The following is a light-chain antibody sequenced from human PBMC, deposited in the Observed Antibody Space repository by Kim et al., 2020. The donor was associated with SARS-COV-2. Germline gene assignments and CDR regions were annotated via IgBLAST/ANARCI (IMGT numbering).Light chain of an antibody. CDR2: AKT. Sequence: SSELTQDPAVSVALGQTARITCQGDSLRRNSASWYQQKPGQAPILVIYAKTNRPSGIPDRFSASSSGNTASLTITGAQAEDEADYYCNSVHSDGEHVVFG. CDR1: SLRRNS. J-gene: IGLJ2*01. V-gene: IGLV3-19*01. CDR3: NSVHSDGEHVV.